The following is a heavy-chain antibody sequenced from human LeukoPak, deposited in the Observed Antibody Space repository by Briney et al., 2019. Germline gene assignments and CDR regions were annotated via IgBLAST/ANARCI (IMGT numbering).Heavy chain of an antibody. Sequence: SETLSLTCTVSGGPITSYYWSWIRQPPGKGLEWIGYIYHNGNTNYNPSLKSRVAISGDTSKNQFSLRLTSVTAADTAVYYCATQYQGLFDDAFDLWGQGTMVTVSS. CDR2: IYHNGNT. J-gene: IGHJ3*01. CDR1: GGPITSYY. V-gene: IGHV4-59*01. CDR3: ATQYQGLFDDAFDL. D-gene: IGHD2-2*01.